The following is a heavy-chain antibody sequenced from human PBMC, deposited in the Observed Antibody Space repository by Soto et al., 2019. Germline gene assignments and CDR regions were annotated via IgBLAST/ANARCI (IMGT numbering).Heavy chain of an antibody. V-gene: IGHV3-23*01. CDR3: AKDSSSWLYNWFDP. Sequence: EVQLLESGGGLVQRGGSLSPSCAPSGFTFRTYAISWVRRPPGKGRGWVSGISGSGGSTYYADSVRGGFTIPRDNSKNTLYLQMNSLRAADTAVYYCAKDSSSWLYNWFDPWGQGTLVTVSS. D-gene: IGHD6-13*01. J-gene: IGHJ5*02. CDR2: ISGSGGST. CDR1: GFTFRTYA.